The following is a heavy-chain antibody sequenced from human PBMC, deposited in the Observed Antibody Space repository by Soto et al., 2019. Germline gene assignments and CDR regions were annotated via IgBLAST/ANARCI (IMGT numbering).Heavy chain of an antibody. CDR3: ARSPHTAAGTVYYYDSSGYLRLNGYYFDY. CDR2: IYYSGST. Sequence: ASETLSLTCTVSGGSISSSSYYWGWIRQPPGKGLEWIGSIYYSGSTYYNPSLKSRVTISVDTSKNQFSLKLSSVTAADTAVYYCARSPHTAAGTVYYYDSSGYLRLNGYYFDYWGQGTLVTVSS. CDR1: GGSISSSSYY. V-gene: IGHV4-39*07. J-gene: IGHJ4*02. D-gene: IGHD3-22*01.